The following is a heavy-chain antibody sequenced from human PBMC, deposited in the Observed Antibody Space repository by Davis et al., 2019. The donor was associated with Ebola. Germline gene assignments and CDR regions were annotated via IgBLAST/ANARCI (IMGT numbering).Heavy chain of an antibody. D-gene: IGHD5-12*01. J-gene: IGHJ3*02. V-gene: IGHV1-46*03. Sequence: AASVKVSCKASGYTFTNYYMHWVRLAPGQGPEWMGIINPSGGSASYAQKFQGRLTMTSDTSTTTVYMDLSSLRSEDTALYYCTTPGGQDSGYDVFDIWGQGTMVTVSS. CDR2: INPSGGSA. CDR3: TTPGGQDSGYDVFDI. CDR1: GYTFTNYY.